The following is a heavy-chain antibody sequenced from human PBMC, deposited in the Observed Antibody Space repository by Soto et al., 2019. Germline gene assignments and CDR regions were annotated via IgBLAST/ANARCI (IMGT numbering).Heavy chain of an antibody. V-gene: IGHV3-23*01. CDR3: AKVSVPAAIIAVYSY. CDR1: GFTFSSYA. CDR2: ISGSGGST. D-gene: IGHD2-2*01. Sequence: GGSLRLSCAASGFTFSSYAMSWVRQAPGKGLEWVSAISGSGGSTYYADSVKGRFTISRDNSKTTLYLQMNILRAEYTAVYYCAKVSVPAAIIAVYSYWGQGTLVTVSS. J-gene: IGHJ4*02.